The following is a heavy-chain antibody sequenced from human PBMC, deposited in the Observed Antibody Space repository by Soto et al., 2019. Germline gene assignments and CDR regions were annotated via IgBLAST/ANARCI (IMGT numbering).Heavy chain of an antibody. J-gene: IGHJ5*02. CDR3: ARGRGWLDP. Sequence: GGSLRLSCAGSGFIFSGFWMSWVRQVPRKGLEWVANVNPDGGERYYVDSVKGRFIVSRDNGKNSLYLQMNSLEAEDTAVYYCARGRGWLDPWGQGTLVTVSS. CDR2: VNPDGGER. V-gene: IGHV3-7*01. CDR1: GFIFSGFW.